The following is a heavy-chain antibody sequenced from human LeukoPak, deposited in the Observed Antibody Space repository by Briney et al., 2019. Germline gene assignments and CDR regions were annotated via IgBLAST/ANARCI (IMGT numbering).Heavy chain of an antibody. CDR1: GYSFTSYW. D-gene: IGHD4-23*01. Sequence: GESLKISCKGSGYSFTSYWIGWVRQMPGKGLEWMGIIYPGDSDTRYSPSFQGQVTISADKSIGTAYLQWSSLKASDTAMYYCARVKLAENYYYYYMDVWGKGTTVTVSS. V-gene: IGHV5-51*01. J-gene: IGHJ6*03. CDR3: ARVKLAENYYYYYMDV. CDR2: IYPGDSDT.